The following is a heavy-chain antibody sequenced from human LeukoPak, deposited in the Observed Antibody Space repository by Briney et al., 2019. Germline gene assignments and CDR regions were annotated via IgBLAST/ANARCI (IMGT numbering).Heavy chain of an antibody. J-gene: IGHJ4*02. CDR3: SRSLEY. V-gene: IGHV3-7*01. CDR1: GFTFSSYW. CDR2: IKQDGSVQ. Sequence: GGSLRLSCAASGFTFSSYWMSWVRQAPGKGMEWVANIKQDGSVQYYADSVKGRFTISRDNAKNSLYLEMNSLRAEDTAVYYCSRSLEYWGQGALVTVSS.